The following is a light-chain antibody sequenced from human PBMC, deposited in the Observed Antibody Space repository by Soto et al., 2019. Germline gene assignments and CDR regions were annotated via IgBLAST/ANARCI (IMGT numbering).Light chain of an antibody. CDR2: EVS. CDR1: SSDVGSYNR. Sequence: QSALTQPPSVSGSPGQSVTISCTGTSSDVGSYNRVSWYQQPPGKAPKLMIYEVSNRPSGVSNRFSGSKSGNTASLTISGLQAEDEADYYCSSYTSSSPYVFGTGTKLTVL. J-gene: IGLJ1*01. V-gene: IGLV2-18*02. CDR3: SSYTSSSPYV.